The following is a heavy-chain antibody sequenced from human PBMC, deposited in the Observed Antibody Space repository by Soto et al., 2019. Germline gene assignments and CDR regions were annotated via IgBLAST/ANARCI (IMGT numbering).Heavy chain of an antibody. D-gene: IGHD1-26*01. Sequence: GGSLRLSFAASGFTFISYWMSWVRQAPGKGMEWVANITYDGSNKYYADSVKGRFTISRDNSKNTLYLQMNSLRAEDTAVYYCAKAPGIVGVYYYYGMDVWGQGTTVTVSS. V-gene: IGHV3-30*18. CDR2: ITYDGSNK. J-gene: IGHJ6*02. CDR1: GFTFISYW. CDR3: AKAPGIVGVYYYYGMDV.